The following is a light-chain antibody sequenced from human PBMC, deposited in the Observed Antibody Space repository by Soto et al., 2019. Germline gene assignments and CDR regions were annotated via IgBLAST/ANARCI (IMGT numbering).Light chain of an antibody. V-gene: IGKV3-20*01. J-gene: IGKJ2*01. CDR1: QSVTSNY. CDR2: GAS. CDR3: QQYGGAPYT. Sequence: EIVLTQSPGTLSSSPGERATLSCRASQSVTSNYLAWYQQKPGQAPRLLIFGASIRATGLPDRFSGGGSGTDFTLTISRLEPEDFAVYYCQQYGGAPYTFGPGT.